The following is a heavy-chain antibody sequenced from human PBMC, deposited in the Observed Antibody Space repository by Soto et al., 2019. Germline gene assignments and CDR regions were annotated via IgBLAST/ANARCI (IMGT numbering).Heavy chain of an antibody. CDR2: IYPTSGRT. CDR1: GYNFTSHY. V-gene: IGHV1-46*01. Sequence: ASVKVSCKASGYNFTSHYMHWVRQAPGQGLESMGIIYPTSGRTVYAQKFQGRVTMTRDTSTRSFYMELSSLRSDDTAVYYCARVGYYSGGTTYHYYGLDVWG. D-gene: IGHD3-3*01. J-gene: IGHJ6*02. CDR3: ARVGYYSGGTTYHYYGLDV.